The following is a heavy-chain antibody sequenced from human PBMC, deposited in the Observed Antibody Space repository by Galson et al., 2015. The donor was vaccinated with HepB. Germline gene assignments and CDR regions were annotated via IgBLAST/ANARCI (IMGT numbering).Heavy chain of an antibody. Sequence: SVKVSCKASGYTFTGYYMHWVRQAPGQGLEWMGWINPNSGGTNYAQKFQGRVTMTRDTSISTAYMELSRLRSDDTAVYYCARGYVWGSYRYSWFDPWGQGTLVTVSS. V-gene: IGHV1-2*02. D-gene: IGHD3-16*02. CDR2: INPNSGGT. J-gene: IGHJ5*02. CDR3: ARGYVWGSYRYSWFDP. CDR1: GYTFTGYY.